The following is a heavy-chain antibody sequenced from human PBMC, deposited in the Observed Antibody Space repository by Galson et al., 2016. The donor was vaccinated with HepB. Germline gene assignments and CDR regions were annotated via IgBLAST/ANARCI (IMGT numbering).Heavy chain of an antibody. CDR3: AKEVARGMVRGVISGRLYYYGLDV. CDR2: ISNSNGGT. V-gene: IGHV3-23*01. D-gene: IGHD3-10*01. J-gene: IGHJ6*02. Sequence: SLRLSCAASGSTFSSYAMSWVRQAPGKGLEWVSSISNSNGGTHYADSVKGRFTISRDTSKNTLFLQMNGLRAEDTAIYYCAKEVARGMVRGVISGRLYYYGLDVWGQGTTVTVSS. CDR1: GSTFSSYA.